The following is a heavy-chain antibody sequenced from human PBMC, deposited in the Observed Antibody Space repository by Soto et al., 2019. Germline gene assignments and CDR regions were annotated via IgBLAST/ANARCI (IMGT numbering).Heavy chain of an antibody. V-gene: IGHV1-46*01. D-gene: IGHD3-10*01. CDR3: ARAPWDRVRGFNEFEY. Sequence: QVQLVQSGAEVKKPGASVKVSCTASGYTFTNHYLHWVRQAPGQGLEWMGVINPNGGSTSYTQKFQGRVTMTSDTSTSTVYMELTSLRSEDTAVYYCARAPWDRVRGFNEFEYWGQGTLVTLSS. J-gene: IGHJ4*02. CDR2: INPNGGST. CDR1: GYTFTNHY.